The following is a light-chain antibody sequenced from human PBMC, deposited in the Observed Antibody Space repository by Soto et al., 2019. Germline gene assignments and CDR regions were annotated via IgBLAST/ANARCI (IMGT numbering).Light chain of an antibody. J-gene: IGKJ2*01. CDR3: QQYGTAPPT. Sequence: IVLTQFPGTLSLSPGKGVTLSCRASQSIGSDSLAWYRQKVGQAPRLLIYGVSRRATGLPDRFSGGGSGTDFTLTITRLEPQDSAVYYCQQYGTAPPTCGQGTRLEIK. CDR1: QSIGSDS. CDR2: GVS. V-gene: IGKV3-20*01.